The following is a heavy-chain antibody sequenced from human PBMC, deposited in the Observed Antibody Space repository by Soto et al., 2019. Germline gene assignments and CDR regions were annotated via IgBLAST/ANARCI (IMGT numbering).Heavy chain of an antibody. D-gene: IGHD3-10*01. CDR3: ARTRITMVRGVIRATTHDY. J-gene: IGHJ4*02. V-gene: IGHV4-39*01. CDR1: GGSISSSSYY. Sequence: SETLSLTCTVSGGSISSSSYYWGWIRQPPGKGLEWIGSIYYSGSTYYNPSLKSRVTISVDTSKNQFSLKLSSVTAADTAVYYCARTRITMVRGVIRATTHDYWGQGTLVTVSS. CDR2: IYYSGST.